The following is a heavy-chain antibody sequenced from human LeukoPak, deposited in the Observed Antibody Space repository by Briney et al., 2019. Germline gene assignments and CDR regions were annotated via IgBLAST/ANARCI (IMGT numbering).Heavy chain of an antibody. J-gene: IGHJ2*01. CDR3: ARDHYDFWSGYYAGYWYFDL. V-gene: IGHV4-61*08. D-gene: IGHD3-3*01. CDR2: IYYSGST. Sequence: SETLSLTCAVSGGSISSGGYSWSWIRQPPGKGLEWIGYIYYSGSTNYNPSLKSRVTISVDTSKNQFSLKLSSVTAADTAVYYCARDHYDFWSGYYAGYWYFDLWGRGTLVTVSS. CDR1: GGSISSGGYS.